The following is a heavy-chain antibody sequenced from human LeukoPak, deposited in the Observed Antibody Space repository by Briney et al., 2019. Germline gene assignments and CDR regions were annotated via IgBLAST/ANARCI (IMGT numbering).Heavy chain of an antibody. D-gene: IGHD1-26*01. J-gene: IGHJ3*02. CDR3: ARSFSRDAFDI. CDR1: GYTFTKYG. CDR2: ISPYNGYA. Sequence: GASVKVSCKTSGYTFTKYGVSWVRRAPGQGLEWMGWISPYNGYATYAHNLQGRVTMTTDTSTTTAYVELRSLRSDDTAIYYCARSFSRDAFDIWGQGTMVTVSS. V-gene: IGHV1-18*01.